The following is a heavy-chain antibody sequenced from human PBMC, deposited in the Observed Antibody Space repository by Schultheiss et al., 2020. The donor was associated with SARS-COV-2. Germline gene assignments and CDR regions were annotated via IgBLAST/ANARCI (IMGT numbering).Heavy chain of an antibody. CDR1: GFTFSNAW. Sequence: GGSLRLSCAASGFTFSNAWMSWVRQAPGKGLEWVGRIKSKTDGGTTDYAAPVKGRFTISRDNSKNTLYLQMNSLRAEDTAVYYCASPSSGSPWWYFDYWGQGTLVTVSS. CDR2: IKSKTDGGTT. J-gene: IGHJ4*02. CDR3: ASPSSGSPWWYFDY. D-gene: IGHD6-19*01. V-gene: IGHV3-15*01.